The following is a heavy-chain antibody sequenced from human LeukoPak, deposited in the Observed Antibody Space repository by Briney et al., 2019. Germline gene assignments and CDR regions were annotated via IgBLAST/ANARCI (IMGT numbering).Heavy chain of an antibody. CDR2: ISSFSGTI. CDR1: GFTFSSYA. CDR3: AKDRGQGGWYDY. Sequence: TGGSLRLSCAASGFTFSSYAMNWVRQAPGKGLEWVAYISSFSGTIYYADSVKGRFTISRDNSKNSLYLQMNSLRAEDTALYYCAKDRGQGGWYDYWGQGTLVTVSS. V-gene: IGHV3-48*04. J-gene: IGHJ4*02. D-gene: IGHD6-13*01.